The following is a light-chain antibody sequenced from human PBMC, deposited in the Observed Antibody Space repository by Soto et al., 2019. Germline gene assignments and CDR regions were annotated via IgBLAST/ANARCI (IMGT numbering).Light chain of an antibody. Sequence: QSPLTQPPSASGSPGQSVTISCTGTSNDVGVYDFVSWYRQHPGKAPKLMIFEVNKRPSGVSDRFSGSKSATTASLTISGLQAEDEADYYCRSYAGTGTWVFGGGTKLTVL. V-gene: IGLV2-8*01. J-gene: IGLJ3*02. CDR1: SNDVGVYDF. CDR3: RSYAGTGTWV. CDR2: EVN.